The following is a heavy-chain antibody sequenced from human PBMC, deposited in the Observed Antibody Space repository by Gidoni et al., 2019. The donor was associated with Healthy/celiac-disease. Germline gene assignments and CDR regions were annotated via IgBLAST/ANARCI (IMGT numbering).Heavy chain of an antibody. CDR1: GYTFTSYG. J-gene: IGHJ4*02. V-gene: IGHV1-18*01. CDR2: ISAYNGNT. Sequence: QVQLVQSGAEVKKPGPSVKVSCKASGYTFTSYGISWVRPVPGQGLEWMGWISAYNGNTNYAQKLQGRVTMTTDTSTSTAYMELRSLRSDDTAVYYCARVKKAAAGQETFDYWGQGTLVTVSS. D-gene: IGHD6-13*01. CDR3: ARVKKAAAGQETFDY.